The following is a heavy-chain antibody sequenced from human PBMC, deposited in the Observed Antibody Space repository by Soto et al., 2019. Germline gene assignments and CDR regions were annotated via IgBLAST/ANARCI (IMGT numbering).Heavy chain of an antibody. Sequence: QVQLVESGGGVVQPGRSLRLSCAASGFTFSSYGMHWVRQAPGKGLEWVAVISYDGSYKYYADSVKGRFTISRDNSKNTLYLQMNSLRAEDTAVYYCAEGGGSSLRGFFDYWGQGTLVTVSS. CDR3: AEGGGSSLRGFFDY. D-gene: IGHD1-26*01. J-gene: IGHJ4*02. V-gene: IGHV3-30*18. CDR2: ISYDGSYK. CDR1: GFTFSSYG.